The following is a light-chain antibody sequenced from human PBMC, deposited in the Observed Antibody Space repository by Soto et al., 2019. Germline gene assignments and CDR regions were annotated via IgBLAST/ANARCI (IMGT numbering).Light chain of an antibody. CDR2: DTS. CDR1: QSVSSY. Sequence: EIVLTQSPATLSLSPGERATLSCRASQSVSSYLAWYQQKPGQAPRLLIHDTSNRATGIPARFSGSGSGTDFTLTISSLEPEDFAVYYCQQRSNWPLTFGGGTKVDSK. CDR3: QQRSNWPLT. V-gene: IGKV3-11*01. J-gene: IGKJ4*01.